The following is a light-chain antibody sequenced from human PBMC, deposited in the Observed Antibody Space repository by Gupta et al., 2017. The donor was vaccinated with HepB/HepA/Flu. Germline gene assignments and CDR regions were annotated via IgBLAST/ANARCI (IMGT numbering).Light chain of an antibody. CDR1: QSVSSSY. CDR2: DAS. Sequence: IVFTHSPATLSLSPGERATLSCGARQSVSSSYLAWYQQKPGRAPRLLIYDASSRATGIPDRFSGSGSGTEFTLTISRREPEDFAVYYCQQDGSSPLTFGGGTKVEIK. V-gene: IGKV3D-20*01. J-gene: IGKJ4*01. CDR3: QQDGSSPLT.